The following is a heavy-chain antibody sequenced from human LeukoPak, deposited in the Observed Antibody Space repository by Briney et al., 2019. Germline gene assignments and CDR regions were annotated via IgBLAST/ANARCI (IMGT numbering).Heavy chain of an antibody. CDR1: GYGFTSYG. V-gene: IGHV1-18*04. Sequence: GASVKVSCKASGYGFTSYGITWVRQAPGQGLEWMGWISAYNGNTKYAQNLQGRVTMTTDTTTSTAYMEVRSLRSDDTAVYYCARSGSITNFDYWGQGTLVTVSS. CDR3: ARSGSITNFDY. CDR2: ISAYNGNT. J-gene: IGHJ4*02. D-gene: IGHD1-14*01.